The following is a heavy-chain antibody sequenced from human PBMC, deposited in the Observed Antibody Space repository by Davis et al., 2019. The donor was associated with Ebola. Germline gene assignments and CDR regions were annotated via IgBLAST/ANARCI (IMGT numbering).Heavy chain of an antibody. CDR3: ARAFYDSSGYHWFDP. J-gene: IGHJ5*02. CDR1: GFTFSSYS. CDR2: ISSSSSYI. V-gene: IGHV3-21*01. D-gene: IGHD3-22*01. Sequence: PGGSLRLSCAASGFTFSSYSMNWVRQAPGKGLEWVSSISSSSSYIYYADSVKGRFTISRDNAKNSLYLQMNSLRVEDTAVYYCARAFYDSSGYHWFDPWGQGTLVTVSS.